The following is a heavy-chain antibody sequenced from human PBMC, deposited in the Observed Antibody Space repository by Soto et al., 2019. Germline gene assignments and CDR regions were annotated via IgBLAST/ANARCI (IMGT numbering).Heavy chain of an antibody. Sequence: SDTLSLTCAVSGGSISSSNWWSWVRQPPGKGLEWIGEIYHSGSTNYNQSLKSRVTISVDKSKNQFSLKLSSVTAADTAVYYCARVKNYYDSSGYNNWFDPWGQGTLVTVSS. CDR2: IYHSGST. D-gene: IGHD3-22*01. J-gene: IGHJ5*02. V-gene: IGHV4-4*02. CDR3: ARVKNYYDSSGYNNWFDP. CDR1: GGSISSSNW.